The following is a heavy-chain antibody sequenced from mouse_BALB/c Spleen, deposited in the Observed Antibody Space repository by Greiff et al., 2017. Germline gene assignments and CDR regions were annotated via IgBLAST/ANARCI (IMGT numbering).Heavy chain of an antibody. Sequence: VQLQQSGAELARPGASVKLSCKASGYTFTSYWMQWVKQRPGQGLEWIGAIYPGDGDTRYTQKFKGKATLTADKSSSTAYMQLSSLASEDSAVYYCARGPLFDYWGQGTTLTVSS. V-gene: IGHV1-87*01. CDR2: IYPGDGDT. CDR1: GYTFTSYW. J-gene: IGHJ2*01. CDR3: ARGPLFDY. D-gene: IGHD3-3*01.